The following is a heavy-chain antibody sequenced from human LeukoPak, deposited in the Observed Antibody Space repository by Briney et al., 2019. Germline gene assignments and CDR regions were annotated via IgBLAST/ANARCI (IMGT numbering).Heavy chain of an antibody. D-gene: IGHD1-26*01. CDR1: GFTSGDHA. Sequence: GGSLRLSCTASGFTSGDHAMSWVRQAPGKGLEWIGYIRIKAYGGTTESAASVKGRFTISRDDSKGIVYLQMNSLETEDTAVYYCTRGWRATNPGGIAFDIWGQGTMVTVSS. CDR2: IRIKAYGGTT. V-gene: IGHV3-49*04. J-gene: IGHJ3*02. CDR3: TRGWRATNPGGIAFDI.